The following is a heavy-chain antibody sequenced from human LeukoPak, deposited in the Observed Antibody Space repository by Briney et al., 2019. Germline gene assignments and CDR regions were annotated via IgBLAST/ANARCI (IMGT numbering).Heavy chain of an antibody. Sequence: SETLSLTCTVSGGSISSSSYYWGWIRQPPGKGLEWIGSIYYSGSTYYNPSLKSRVTISVDTSKNQFSLKLSSVTAADTAVYYCARIDYYDSSGYYYESGYWGQGTLVTVSS. CDR2: IYYSGST. J-gene: IGHJ4*02. V-gene: IGHV4-39*01. D-gene: IGHD3-22*01. CDR3: ARIDYYDSSGYYYESGY. CDR1: GGSISSSSYY.